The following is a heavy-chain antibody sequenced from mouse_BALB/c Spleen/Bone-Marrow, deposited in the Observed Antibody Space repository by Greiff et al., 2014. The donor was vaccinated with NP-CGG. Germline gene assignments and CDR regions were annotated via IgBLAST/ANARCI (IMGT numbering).Heavy chain of an antibody. D-gene: IGHD1-1*01. CDR1: GFNIKDTY. J-gene: IGHJ3*01. Sequence: EVKLEESGAELVKPGASVKLSCTASGFNIKDTYMHWVKQRPEQGLEWIGRIDPANGNTTYDPKFQGKATITADTSSNTAYLQLSSLTSEDTAVYYCASYYYGSSSFAYWGQGTLVTVSA. CDR3: ASYYYGSSSFAY. CDR2: IDPANGNT. V-gene: IGHV14-3*02.